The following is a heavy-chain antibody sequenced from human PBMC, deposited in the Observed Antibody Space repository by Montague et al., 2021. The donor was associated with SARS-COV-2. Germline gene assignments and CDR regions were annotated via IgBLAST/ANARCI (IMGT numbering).Heavy chain of an antibody. V-gene: IGHV4-39*02. Sequence: SETLSLTCTVSGGSISSSNYYWDWLRQPPGKGLEWFGSIYDSGSTXYNPSLKSRATISVDTSKNHFSLKLSSVTAADTAVYYCARRGRKLLPVATTIGGFDIWGQGTMVTVSS. CDR2: IYDSGST. D-gene: IGHD5-12*01. CDR1: GGSISSSNYY. J-gene: IGHJ3*02. CDR3: ARRGRKLLPVATTIGGFDI.